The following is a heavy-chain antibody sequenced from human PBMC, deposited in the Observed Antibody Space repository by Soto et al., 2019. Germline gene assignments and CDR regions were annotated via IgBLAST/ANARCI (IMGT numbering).Heavy chain of an antibody. J-gene: IGHJ4*02. Sequence: QITLKESGPTLVRPTQTLTLTCAFSGFSLSTSGVGVGWIRQPPGKALEWLAVIYWDDSKHYSPSLRSRLTITKDTSKNQVVLTMTNMDPMETGTYYCAHKGPEDWPLDYWGQGTLGTVSS. D-gene: IGHD3-9*01. V-gene: IGHV2-5*02. CDR3: AHKGPEDWPLDY. CDR1: GFSLSTSGVG. CDR2: IYWDDSK.